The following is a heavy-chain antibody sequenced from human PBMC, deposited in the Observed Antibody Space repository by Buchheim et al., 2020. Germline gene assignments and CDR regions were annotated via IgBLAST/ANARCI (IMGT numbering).Heavy chain of an antibody. CDR3: ASTNLHRSGSASFDY. D-gene: IGHD3-10*01. J-gene: IGHJ4*02. Sequence: EVQPVESGGGLVQPGGSLRLSCAASGFTFSTYSMNWVRQAPGKGLEWVSYISSGSNTIYYADSVKGRFTISRDNAKNSLYLQMNSLRAEDTAVYYCASTNLHRSGSASFDYWGQGTL. CDR2: ISSGSNTI. V-gene: IGHV3-48*01. CDR1: GFTFSTYS.